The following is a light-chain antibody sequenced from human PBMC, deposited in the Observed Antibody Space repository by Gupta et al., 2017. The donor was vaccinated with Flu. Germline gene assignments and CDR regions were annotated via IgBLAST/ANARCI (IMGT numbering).Light chain of an antibody. V-gene: IGLV3-25*03. CDR2: KDS. CDR3: QSADSSGSWV. J-gene: IGLJ3*02. CDR1: ALPNQY. Sequence: PGKTARITCSGDALPNQYAYWYQQKPGQAPVVVIYKDSERPAGIPERLSGSSSGTTVMLTISGVQAEDEADYYCQSADSSGSWVFGGGTKLTVL.